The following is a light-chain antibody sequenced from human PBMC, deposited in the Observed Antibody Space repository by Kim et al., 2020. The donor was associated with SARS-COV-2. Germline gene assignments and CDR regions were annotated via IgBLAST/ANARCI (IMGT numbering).Light chain of an antibody. Sequence: AFGQTVRITGQGDSLRSYYASWYQQKPGQAPVLVIYGKNNRPSGIPDRFSGSSSGNTASLTITGAQAEDEADYYCNSRDSSGNHLVFGGGTQLTVL. J-gene: IGLJ2*01. CDR3: NSRDSSGNHLV. V-gene: IGLV3-19*01. CDR1: SLRSYY. CDR2: GKN.